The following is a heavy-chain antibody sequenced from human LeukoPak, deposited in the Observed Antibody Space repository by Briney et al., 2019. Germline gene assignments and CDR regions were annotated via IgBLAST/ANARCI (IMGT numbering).Heavy chain of an antibody. Sequence: PGGSLRLSCAASGFTFSSYGMHWVRQAPGKGLEWVAVIWNDGSQKESADAVKGRFTISRDNPKNTLYLQMNSLRAEDTAVYYCARDLNRGSYFDYWGQGSLVTVSS. CDR1: GFTFSSYG. CDR2: IWNDGSQK. J-gene: IGHJ4*02. V-gene: IGHV3-33*01. CDR3: ARDLNRGSYFDY.